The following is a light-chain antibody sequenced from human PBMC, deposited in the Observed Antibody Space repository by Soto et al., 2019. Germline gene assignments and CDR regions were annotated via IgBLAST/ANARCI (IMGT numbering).Light chain of an antibody. V-gene: IGLV2-14*01. J-gene: IGLJ1*01. CDR1: SSDVGGFNS. CDR2: DVA. Sequence: QPVLTQPASVSGSPGQSITISCSGSSSDVGGFNSVSWYQQRPGNAPKVMIYDVAVRSSVVSNGFSGCKSGNAAALVISGLQSEDEADYYCVSYASSNTYVFGAGTKVTGL. CDR3: VSYASSNTYV.